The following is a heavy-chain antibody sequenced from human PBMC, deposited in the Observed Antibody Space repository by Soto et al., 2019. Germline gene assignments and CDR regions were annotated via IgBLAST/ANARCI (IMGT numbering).Heavy chain of an antibody. CDR1: GYTFTYRY. Sequence: SVKLSCKASGYTFTYRYLHWVRQAPGQALEWMGWITPFNGNTNYAQKFQDRVTITRDRSMSTAYMELSSLRSEDTAMYYCARASTPQDAFDIWGQGTMVTVSS. J-gene: IGHJ3*02. D-gene: IGHD4-17*01. CDR2: ITPFNGNT. V-gene: IGHV1-45*02. CDR3: ARASTPQDAFDI.